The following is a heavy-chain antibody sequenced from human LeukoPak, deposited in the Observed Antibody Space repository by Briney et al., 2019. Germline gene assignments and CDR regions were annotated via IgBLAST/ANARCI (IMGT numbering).Heavy chain of an antibody. CDR1: GGSISSSSYY. CDR2: IYYSGST. V-gene: IGHV4-39*02. J-gene: IGHJ4*02. CDR3: AREVHLPRNCGGDCYNPAHFDY. D-gene: IGHD2-21*02. Sequence: PSETLSLTCTVSGGSISSSSYYWGWIRQPPGKGLEWIGSIYYSGSTYYNPSLKSRVTISVDTSKNQFSLKLSSVTAADTAVYYCAREVHLPRNCGGDCYNPAHFDYWGQGTLVTVSS.